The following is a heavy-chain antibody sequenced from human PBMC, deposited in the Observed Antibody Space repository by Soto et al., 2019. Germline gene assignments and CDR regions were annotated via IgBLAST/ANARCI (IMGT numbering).Heavy chain of an antibody. CDR2: ISVGGGSA. CDR3: VKDRAQQLILGLGLDP. Sequence: EVQLLQSGGHLVRPGGSLRLSCVASGFTFGDYVMTWVRQAPEKGLEWVSTISVGGGSAYYADSVKGRFAISRDNSKNTLYLQLNSLRAEDTAVYYCVKDRAQQLILGLGLDPWGQGTLVTVSS. V-gene: IGHV3-23*01. CDR1: GFTFGDYV. D-gene: IGHD6-13*01. J-gene: IGHJ5*02.